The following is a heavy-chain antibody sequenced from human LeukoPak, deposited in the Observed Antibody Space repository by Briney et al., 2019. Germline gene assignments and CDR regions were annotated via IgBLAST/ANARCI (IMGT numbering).Heavy chain of an antibody. CDR1: GYTFTSYD. V-gene: IGHV1-8*03. CDR2: MNPNSGNT. Sequence: ASVKVSCKASGYTFTSYDVNWVRQATGQGLEWMGWMNPNSGNTGYAQKFQGRVTITRNTSIRTAYMELSSLRSEDTAVYCCARGPPYYYDSSGSLDYWGQGTLVTVSS. J-gene: IGHJ4*02. CDR3: ARGPPYYYDSSGSLDY. D-gene: IGHD3-22*01.